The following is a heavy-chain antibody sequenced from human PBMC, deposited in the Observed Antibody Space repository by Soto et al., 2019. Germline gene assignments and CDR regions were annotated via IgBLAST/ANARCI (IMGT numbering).Heavy chain of an antibody. CDR1: GGSISNYY. D-gene: IGHD5-18*01. CDR3: ARDHPHSYGVYYFDY. V-gene: IGHV4-59*01. J-gene: IGHJ4*02. Sequence: PSETLSLTCTVSGGSISNYYWNWIRQSPGKGLEWIGYIYSSGGTHYNPSLQNRVTISIDTSKNQVSLKVNSVTAADTAVYYCARDHPHSYGVYYFDYWGQGTPVTVSS. CDR2: IYSSGGT.